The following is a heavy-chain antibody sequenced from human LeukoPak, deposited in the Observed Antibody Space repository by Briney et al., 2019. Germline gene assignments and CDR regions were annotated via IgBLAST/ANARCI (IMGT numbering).Heavy chain of an antibody. CDR1: GGSFSGYY. J-gene: IGHJ3*02. CDR2: INHSGST. V-gene: IGHV4-34*01. CDR3: ARVVPWRYCSSTSCYLYAAFDI. D-gene: IGHD2-2*01. Sequence: SETLSVTCAVYGGSFSGYYWSWIRQPPGNGLEWIGEINHSGSTNYNPSLKSRVTISVDTSKNQFSLKLSSVTAADTAVYYCARVVPWRYCSSTSCYLYAAFDIWGQGTMVTVSS.